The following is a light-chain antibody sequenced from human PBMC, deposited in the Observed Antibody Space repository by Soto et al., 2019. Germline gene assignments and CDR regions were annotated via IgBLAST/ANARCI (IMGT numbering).Light chain of an antibody. V-gene: IGKV3-15*01. Sequence: EIVMTQSPATLSVSPGERATLSCRASQTVSRNLAWYQQRPGQAPRLLIYDISNRATGVPARFSGSGSGTEFTLTISSLQSEDFAVYFCQQYYDWPRTFGQGTKVDIK. J-gene: IGKJ1*01. CDR2: DIS. CDR1: QTVSRN. CDR3: QQYYDWPRT.